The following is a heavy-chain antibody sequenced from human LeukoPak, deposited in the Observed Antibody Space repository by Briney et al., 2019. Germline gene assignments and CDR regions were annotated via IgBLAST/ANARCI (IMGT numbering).Heavy chain of an antibody. CDR2: ISYDGSNK. CDR1: GFTFSSYA. CDR3: ARAGSDIVVVPAAISYYYYYMDV. V-gene: IGHV3-30*04. J-gene: IGHJ6*03. Sequence: GGSLRLSCAPSGFTFSSYAMHWVRQAPGKGLEWVAVISYDGSNKYYADSVKGRFTISRDNSKNSLYLQMNSLRAEDTAVYYCARAGSDIVVVPAAISYYYYYMDVWGKGTAVTVSS. D-gene: IGHD2-2*01.